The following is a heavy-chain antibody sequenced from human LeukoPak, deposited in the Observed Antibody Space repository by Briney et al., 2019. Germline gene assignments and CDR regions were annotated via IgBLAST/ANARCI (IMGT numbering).Heavy chain of an antibody. CDR3: ARDADPLTYYYDSSGYYFDY. D-gene: IGHD3-22*01. J-gene: IGHJ4*02. Sequence: VASVKVTCKASGGTFSSYAISWVRQAAGQGHEWMGRIIPIFGAANYAQKFQGRVTITADKSTSTAYMELSSLRSEDTAVYYCARDADPLTYYYDSSGYYFDYWGQGTLVTVSS. CDR1: GGTFSSYA. V-gene: IGHV1-69*06. CDR2: IIPIFGAA.